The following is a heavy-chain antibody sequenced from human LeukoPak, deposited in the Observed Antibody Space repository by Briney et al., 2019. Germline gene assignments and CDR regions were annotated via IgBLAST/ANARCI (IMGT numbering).Heavy chain of an antibody. CDR1: DYSFISYG. Sequence: ASVKVSCKASDYSFISYGVSWVRQAPGQGLEWMGWISAYNGNTNYAQKFQGRVTMTVDTSTNTAYMELRSLTSDDTAVYYCARDPTFYYDNSGFPFDYWGQGNLVTVSS. CDR2: ISAYNGNT. J-gene: IGHJ4*02. CDR3: ARDPTFYYDNSGFPFDY. V-gene: IGHV1-18*01. D-gene: IGHD3-22*01.